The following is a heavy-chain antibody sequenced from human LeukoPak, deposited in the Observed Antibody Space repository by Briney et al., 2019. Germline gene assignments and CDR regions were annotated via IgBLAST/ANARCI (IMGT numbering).Heavy chain of an antibody. J-gene: IGHJ6*03. D-gene: IGHD6-19*01. CDR1: GGSISSSSYY. Sequence: SETLSLTCTVSGGSISSSSYYWGWIRQPPGKGLEWIGSIYYSGDTYYNPSLKSRRVTISVDTSKNQFSLRLSSVTAADTAIYYCARHQWHYYYYMGVWGKGSTVTVSS. CDR3: ARHQWHYYYYMGV. CDR2: IYYSGDT. V-gene: IGHV4-39*01.